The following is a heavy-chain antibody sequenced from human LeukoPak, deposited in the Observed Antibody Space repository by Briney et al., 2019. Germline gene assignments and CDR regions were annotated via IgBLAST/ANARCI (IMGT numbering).Heavy chain of an antibody. J-gene: IGHJ4*02. V-gene: IGHV3-30-3*01. Sequence: GGSLRLSCAASGFTFSSYAMSWVRQAPGKGLEWVAVISYDGSNKYYADSVKGRFTISRDNSKNTLYLQMNSLRDEDAALYYCARGPLVYHGSGSYLNYWGQGTLVTVSS. D-gene: IGHD3-10*01. CDR1: GFTFSSYA. CDR3: ARGPLVYHGSGSYLNY. CDR2: ISYDGSNK.